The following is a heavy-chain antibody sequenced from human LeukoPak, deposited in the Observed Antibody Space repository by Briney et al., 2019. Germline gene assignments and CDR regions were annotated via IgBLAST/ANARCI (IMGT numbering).Heavy chain of an antibody. CDR3: ATYSYAARGY. CDR1: GFTFSSYG. J-gene: IGHJ4*02. Sequence: GRSLRLSCAASGFTFSSYGMHWVRQAPGKGLEWVAVISYDGSNKYYADSVKGRFTISRDNSKNTLYLQMNSLRVEDTAVYYCATYSYAARGYWGQGTLVTVSS. V-gene: IGHV3-30*03. CDR2: ISYDGSNK. D-gene: IGHD5-18*01.